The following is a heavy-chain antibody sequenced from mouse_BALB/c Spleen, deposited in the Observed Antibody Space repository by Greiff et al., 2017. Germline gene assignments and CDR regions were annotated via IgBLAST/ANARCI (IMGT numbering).Heavy chain of an antibody. J-gene: IGHJ4*01. V-gene: IGHV14-3*02. CDR3: AGDGYYVDYAMDY. CDR2: IDPANGNT. Sequence: VQLQQSGAELVKPGASVKLSCTASGFNIKDTYMHWVKQRPEQGLEWIGRIDPANGNTKYDPKFQGKATITADTSSNTAYLQLSSLTSEDTAVYYCAGDGYYVDYAMDYWGQGTSVTVSS. D-gene: IGHD2-3*01. CDR1: GFNIKDTY.